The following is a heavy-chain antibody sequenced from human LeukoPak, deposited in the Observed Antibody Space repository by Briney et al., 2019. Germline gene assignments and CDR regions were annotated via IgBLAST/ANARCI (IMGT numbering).Heavy chain of an antibody. V-gene: IGHV4-61*02. D-gene: IGHD3-10*01. J-gene: IGHJ4*02. CDR1: GASISSSTYY. CDR3: ARGRSSGTYSPLVN. Sequence: PSETLSLTCTVSGASISSSTYYWSWIQQPAGKGLEWIGRIYTTGSTTYNPSLKSRVTISVDTSKNQFSLKLSSVTAADTAVYYCARGRSSGTYSPLVNWGQGTLVTVSS. CDR2: IYTTGST.